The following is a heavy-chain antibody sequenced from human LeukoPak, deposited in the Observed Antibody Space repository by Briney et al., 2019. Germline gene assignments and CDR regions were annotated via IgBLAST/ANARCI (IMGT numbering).Heavy chain of an antibody. CDR2: IQSVSLTI. D-gene: IGHD6-19*01. CDR1: GFRFSDYN. V-gene: IGHV3-48*04. Sequence: PGGSLRLSCAASGFRFSDYNTNWVRQVPGKGLEWVSYIQSVSLTIYYLDSVKGRFTISRDNAKNSLFLQMNSLRVEDTAVYYCARGLYRYSSGWHFDYWGQGILVTVSS. J-gene: IGHJ4*02. CDR3: ARGLYRYSSGWHFDY.